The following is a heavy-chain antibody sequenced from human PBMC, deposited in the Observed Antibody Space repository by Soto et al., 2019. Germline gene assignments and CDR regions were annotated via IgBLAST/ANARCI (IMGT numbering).Heavy chain of an antibody. CDR3: ARAPDLRSSGTYGMDV. V-gene: IGHV1-69*01. CDR1: GGTFSSYA. Sequence: QVQLVQSGAEVKKPGSSVKVSCKASGGTFSSYAISWVRQAPGQGLEWMGGIIPIFGTANYAQKFQGRVTITADESTSTAYTELSSLRSEDTAVYYCARAPDLRSSGTYGMDVWGQGTTVTVSS. J-gene: IGHJ6*02. D-gene: IGHD3-22*01. CDR2: IIPIFGTA.